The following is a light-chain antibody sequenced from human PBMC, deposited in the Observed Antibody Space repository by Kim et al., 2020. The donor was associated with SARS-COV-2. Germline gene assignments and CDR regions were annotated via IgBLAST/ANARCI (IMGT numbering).Light chain of an antibody. CDR2: AAS. CDR1: QSISSY. V-gene: IGKV1-39*01. CDR3: LQSDTTPLT. J-gene: IGKJ4*01. Sequence: ASVGDRVIITCRASQSISSYLNWYQQEPGKAPKLLIYAASNLQSGVPSRFSGSGSGTDFTLTITNLQPEDFAIYYCLQSDTTPLTFGGGTKVDIK.